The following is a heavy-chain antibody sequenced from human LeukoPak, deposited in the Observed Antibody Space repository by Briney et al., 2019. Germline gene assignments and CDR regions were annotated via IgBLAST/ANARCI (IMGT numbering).Heavy chain of an antibody. J-gene: IGHJ4*02. D-gene: IGHD3-3*01. CDR2: IKQDGSEK. V-gene: IGHV3-7*01. CDR3: AKKRDRFGVVISHLGY. Sequence: GGSLRLSCAASGFTFSSYWMSWVRQAPGKGLEWVANIKQDGSEKYYVDSVKGRFTISRDNAKNSLYLQMNSLRAEDTAVYYCAKKRDRFGVVISHLGYWGQGTLVTVSS. CDR1: GFTFSSYW.